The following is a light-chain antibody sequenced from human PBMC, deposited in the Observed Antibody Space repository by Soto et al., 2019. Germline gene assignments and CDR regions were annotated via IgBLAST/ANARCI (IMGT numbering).Light chain of an antibody. CDR1: QSVDRS. CDR2: GAS. J-gene: IGKJ5*01. V-gene: IGKV3-11*01. Sequence: EVILTQSPATLSLSPGERATLSCRASQSVDRSLAWYQEKPGQAPRLLIYGASHRATGIPARFSGSGSETEFTLNIDSVEADDFAVYYCQHYKNWPPITFGQGTRLDIK. CDR3: QHYKNWPPIT.